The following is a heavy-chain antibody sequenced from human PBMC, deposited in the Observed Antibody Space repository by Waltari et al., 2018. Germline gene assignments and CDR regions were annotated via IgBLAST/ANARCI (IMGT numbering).Heavy chain of an antibody. V-gene: IGHV4-39*01. CDR3: ARQGPVLRFLVYWFDP. CDR2: IYYSGST. CDR1: GGSISSSSYY. D-gene: IGHD3-3*01. Sequence: QLQLQESGPGLVKPSETLSLTCTVSGGSISSSSYYWGWIRQPPGKGLEWIGSIYYSGSTYYNPSLKSRVTISVDTSKNQFSLKLSSVTAADTAVYYCARQGPVLRFLVYWFDPWGQGTLVTVSS. J-gene: IGHJ5*02.